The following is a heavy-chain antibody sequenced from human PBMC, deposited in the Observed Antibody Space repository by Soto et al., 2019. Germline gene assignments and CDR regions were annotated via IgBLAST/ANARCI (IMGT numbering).Heavy chain of an antibody. J-gene: IGHJ4*02. CDR2: ISGNGSST. CDR1: GFSFSSYA. Sequence: EVQMLESGGGLVQPGGSLRLSCVASGFSFSSYAMSWVRQAPGKGLEWVSTISGNGSSTYYADSVKGRFTISRDNSKNTLYLQMNGLRAEDTAVYFCAKMQTDYSNYVDWGQGTLVTVSS. D-gene: IGHD4-4*01. V-gene: IGHV3-23*01. CDR3: AKMQTDYSNYVD.